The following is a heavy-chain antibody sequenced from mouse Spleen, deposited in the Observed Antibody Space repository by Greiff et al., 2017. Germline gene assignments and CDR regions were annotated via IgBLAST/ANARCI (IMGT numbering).Heavy chain of an antibody. CDR2: INPNNGGT. J-gene: IGHJ3*01. CDR1: GYTFTDYY. V-gene: IGHV1-26*01. CDR3: ERGEGWFAY. Sequence: EVQLQQSGPELVKPGASVKISCKASGYTFTDYYMNWVKQSHGKSLEWIGDINPNNGGTSYNQKFKGKATLTVDTSSSTAYMELRSLTSEDSAVYDCERGEGWFAYWGEGTMVTVSA.